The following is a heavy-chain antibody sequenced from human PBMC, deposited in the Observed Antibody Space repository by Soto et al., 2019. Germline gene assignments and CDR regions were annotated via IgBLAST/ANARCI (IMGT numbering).Heavy chain of an antibody. CDR1: GYIFTSYD. J-gene: IGHJ6*02. D-gene: IGHD3-10*01. CDR3: ARFGSAPYYYYGVDV. V-gene: IGHV1-18*01. CDR2: ISGYNGNT. Sequence: QVQLVQSETEVKKPGASVKVSCKASGYIFTSYDITWVRQAPGQGLEGMGWISGYNGNTNYAQKFQDRVTMTTDTSTSTVYMELRSLRSDDTAVYYCARFGSAPYYYYGVDVWGQGTTVFVSS.